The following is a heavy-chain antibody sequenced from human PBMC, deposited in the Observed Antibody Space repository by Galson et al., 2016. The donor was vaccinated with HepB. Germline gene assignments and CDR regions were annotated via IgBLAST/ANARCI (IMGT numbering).Heavy chain of an antibody. Sequence: SVKVSCKASGYTFTDYYMHWVRQAPGQGLEWMGRINPNRGGTFYPQNFQGRVTMTRDTSISTAYMELSRLRSDDTAVYYCARLWSGGWGDALDLWGQGTMVTVSS. D-gene: IGHD3-3*01. CDR3: ARLWSGGWGDALDL. V-gene: IGHV1-2*06. CDR1: GYTFTDYY. J-gene: IGHJ3*01. CDR2: INPNRGGT.